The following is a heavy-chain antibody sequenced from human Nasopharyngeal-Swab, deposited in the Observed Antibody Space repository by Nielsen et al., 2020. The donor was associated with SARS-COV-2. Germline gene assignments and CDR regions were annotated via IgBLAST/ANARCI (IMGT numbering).Heavy chain of an antibody. Sequence: LRLSCAVYGGSFSGYYWSWLRQPPGKGLEWIGEINHSGSTNYNPSLKSRVTISVDTSKNQFSLKLSSVTAADTAVYYCARGAERDYYYYYYMDVWGKGTTVTVSS. D-gene: IGHD1-1*01. V-gene: IGHV4-34*01. CDR1: GGSFSGYY. J-gene: IGHJ6*03. CDR2: INHSGST. CDR3: ARGAERDYYYYYYMDV.